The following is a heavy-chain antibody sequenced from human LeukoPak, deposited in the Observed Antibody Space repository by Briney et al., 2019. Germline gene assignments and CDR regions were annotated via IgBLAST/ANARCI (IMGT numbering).Heavy chain of an antibody. CDR3: ARDPGSAWYDY. V-gene: IGHV1-18*04. CDR1: GYTFTSHG. J-gene: IGHJ4*02. CDR2: ISTSNGNR. D-gene: IGHD6-19*01. Sequence: ASVKVSCKASGYTFTSHGFTWVRQAPGQGLEWMGSISTSNGNRIYAQTLQGRVTMTTDTSTSKAFMELRSLRSDDTAVYHCARDPGSAWYDYWGQGTLVTVSS.